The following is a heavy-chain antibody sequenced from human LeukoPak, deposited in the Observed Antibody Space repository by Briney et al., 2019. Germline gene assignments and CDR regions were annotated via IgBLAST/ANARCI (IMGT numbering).Heavy chain of an antibody. CDR3: AKDGKIGPLDY. D-gene: IGHD3/OR15-3a*01. V-gene: IGHV3-30*18. J-gene: IGHJ4*02. CDR1: GFTFSTYG. Sequence: GGSLRLSCEASGFTFSTYGMHWVRQAPGKGLEWVAVISYDGSNKYYADSVKGRFTISRDDSKNTLYLQMNSLRAEDTAVYYYAKDGKIGPLDYWGQGTLVTVSS. CDR2: ISYDGSNK.